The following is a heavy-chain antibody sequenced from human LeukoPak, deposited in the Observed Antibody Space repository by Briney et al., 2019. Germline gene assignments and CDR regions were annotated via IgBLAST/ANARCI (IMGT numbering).Heavy chain of an antibody. D-gene: IGHD2-15*01. CDR1: GFTFSSYW. Sequence: GGSLRLSCAASGFTFSSYWVSWVRQAPGKGLGRVANIKQDGSEKYYVDSVKGRFTISRDNAKNSLYLQMNSLRAEDTAVYYCARDARVVPYFDYWGQGTLVTVSS. J-gene: IGHJ4*02. CDR3: ARDARVVPYFDY. CDR2: IKQDGSEK. V-gene: IGHV3-7*01.